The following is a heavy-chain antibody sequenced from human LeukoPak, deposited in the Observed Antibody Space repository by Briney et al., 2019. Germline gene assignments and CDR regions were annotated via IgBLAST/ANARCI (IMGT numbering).Heavy chain of an antibody. J-gene: IGHJ4*02. Sequence: PAGSLRLSCAASGFTFSSYWMSWVRQAPGKGLEWVANIKQDGSEKYYVDSVKGRFTISRHNAKNSLYLQMNSLRAEDTAVYYCARDFQGGATDYWGQGTLVTVSS. V-gene: IGHV3-7*01. CDR2: IKQDGSEK. D-gene: IGHD1-26*01. CDR1: GFTFSSYW. CDR3: ARDFQGGATDY.